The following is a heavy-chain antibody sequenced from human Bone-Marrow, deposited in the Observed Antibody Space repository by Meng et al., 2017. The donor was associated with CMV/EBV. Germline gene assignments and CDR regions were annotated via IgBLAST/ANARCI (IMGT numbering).Heavy chain of an antibody. CDR1: GFTFSSYA. J-gene: IGHJ4*02. V-gene: IGHV3-30-3*01. CDR2: ISYDGSNK. Sequence: GESLKISCAASGFTFSSYAMHWVRQAPGKGLEWVAVISYDGSNKYYADSVKGRFTISRDNSKNTLYLQMNSLRAEDTAVYYCARAWWELGRHYYWDQGTLATVSS. D-gene: IGHD1-26*01. CDR3: ARAWWELGRHYY.